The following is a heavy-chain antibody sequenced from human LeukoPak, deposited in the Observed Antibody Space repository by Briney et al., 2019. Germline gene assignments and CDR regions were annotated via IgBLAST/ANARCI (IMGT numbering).Heavy chain of an antibody. CDR2: FDPEDGET. CDR3: ATKTLEMATITFDY. CDR1: GYTLTELS. Sequence: ASVKVSCKVSGYTLTELSMHWVRQAPGKGLGWMGGFDPEDGETIYTQKFQGRVTMTEDTSTDTAYMELSSLRSEDTAVYYCATKTLEMATITFDYWGQGTLVAVSS. V-gene: IGHV1-24*01. D-gene: IGHD5-24*01. J-gene: IGHJ4*02.